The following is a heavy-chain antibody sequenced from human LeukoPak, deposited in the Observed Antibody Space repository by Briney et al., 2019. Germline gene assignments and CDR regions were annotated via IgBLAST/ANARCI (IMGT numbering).Heavy chain of an antibody. CDR1: GYTFTSYD. CDR3: ARPYCTNGVCYLRPDAFDI. CDR2: MNPNSGNT. J-gene: IGHJ3*02. V-gene: IGHV1-8*01. Sequence: ASVKVSCKASGYTFTSYDINWVRQATGQGLEWMGWMNPNSGNTGYAQKFQGRVTMTRNTSISTAYMELSSLRSEDTAVYYCARPYCTNGVCYLRPDAFDIWGQGTMATVSS. D-gene: IGHD2-8*01.